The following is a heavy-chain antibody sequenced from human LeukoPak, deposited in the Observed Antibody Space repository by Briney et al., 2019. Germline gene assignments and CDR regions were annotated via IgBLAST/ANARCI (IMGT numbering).Heavy chain of an antibody. D-gene: IGHD6-6*01. CDR2: IYHSGST. Sequence: SETLSLTCTVSGYSISSGYHWGWIRQPPGKGLEWIGSIYHSGSTYYNPSLKSRVTISVDTSKNQFSLKLSSVTAADTAVYYCAREGIAAQTYSYMDVWGKGTTVTVSS. V-gene: IGHV4-38-2*02. CDR1: GYSISSGYH. CDR3: AREGIAAQTYSYMDV. J-gene: IGHJ6*03.